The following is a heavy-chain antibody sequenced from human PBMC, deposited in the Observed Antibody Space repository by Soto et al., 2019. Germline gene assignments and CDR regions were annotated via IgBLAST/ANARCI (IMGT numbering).Heavy chain of an antibody. Sequence: PSETLSLTCTVSGASISGFYWSWIRKSAGKGLEWIGRIYATGTTDYNPSLKSRVMMSVDTSKEQFSLKLRSVTAADTAVYYCVGDGTKPLRDWFVTWYQGISDTVSS. D-gene: IGHD1-1*01. CDR2: IYATGTT. CDR3: VGDGTKPLRDWFVT. V-gene: IGHV4-4*07. J-gene: IGHJ5*02. CDR1: GASISGFY.